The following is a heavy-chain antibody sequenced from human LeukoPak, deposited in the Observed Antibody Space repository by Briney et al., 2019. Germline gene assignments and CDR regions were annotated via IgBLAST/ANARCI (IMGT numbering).Heavy chain of an antibody. CDR1: GFTFSSYG. V-gene: IGHV3-30*03. Sequence: GGSLRLSCAASGFTFSSYGMHWVRQAPGKGLEWVAVISYDGSNKYYADSVKGRFTISRDNSKNTLYLQMNNLRAEDTAVYYCARGGGYYAIDYWGQGTLVTVSS. J-gene: IGHJ4*02. CDR2: ISYDGSNK. CDR3: ARGGGYYAIDY. D-gene: IGHD1-26*01.